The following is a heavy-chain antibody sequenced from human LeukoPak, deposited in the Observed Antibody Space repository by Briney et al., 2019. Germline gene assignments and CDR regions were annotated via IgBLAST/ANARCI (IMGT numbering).Heavy chain of an antibody. CDR2: IDPSDSYT. J-gene: IGHJ5*02. CDR3: ARQVTMVRGVIGFDP. CDR1: GYSFTGYW. V-gene: IGHV5-10-1*01. Sequence: GESLRISCKGSGYSFTGYWISWVRQMPGKGLEWMGRIDPSDSYTNYSPSFQGHVTISADKSISTAYLQWSSLKASDTAMYYCARQVTMVRGVIGFDPWGQGTLVTVSS. D-gene: IGHD3-10*01.